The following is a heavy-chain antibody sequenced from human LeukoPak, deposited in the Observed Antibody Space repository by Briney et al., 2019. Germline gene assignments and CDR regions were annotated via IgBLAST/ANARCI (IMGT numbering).Heavy chain of an antibody. D-gene: IGHD3-10*01. CDR1: GFTFSSYA. V-gene: IGHV3-30-3*01. Sequence: PGRSLRLSCAASGFTFSSYAMHWVRQAPGKGLEWVAVISYDGSNKYYADSVKGRFTISRDNSKNTLYLQVNSLRAEDTAVYYCARPMGRGVIITSLDYWGRGTLVTVSS. CDR3: ARPMGRGVIITSLDY. CDR2: ISYDGSNK. J-gene: IGHJ4*02.